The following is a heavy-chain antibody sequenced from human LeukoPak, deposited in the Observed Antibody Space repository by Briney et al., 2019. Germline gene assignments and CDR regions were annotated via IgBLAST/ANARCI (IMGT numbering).Heavy chain of an antibody. CDR2: MNPNSGNT. J-gene: IGHJ3*02. V-gene: IGHV1-8*03. D-gene: IGHD3-22*01. Sequence: ASVKVSCKASGYTFTSYAMHWVRQATGQGLEWMGWMNPNSGNTAYAQKFQGRVTITADKSTSTAYMELSSLRSEDTAVYYCARRFSSGYDAFDIWGQETMVTVSS. CDR1: GYTFTSYA. CDR3: ARRFSSGYDAFDI.